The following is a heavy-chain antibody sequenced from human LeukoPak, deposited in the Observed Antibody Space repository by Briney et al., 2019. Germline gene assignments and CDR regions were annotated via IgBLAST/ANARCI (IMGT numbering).Heavy chain of an antibody. CDR3: ARGDCSGGSCLVLN. Sequence: ASVKVSCKASGYTFTSYGISWVRQAPGQGLEWMGWISAYNGNTNYAQKLQGRVTMATDTSTSTAYMELRSLRSDDTAVYYCARGDCSGGSCLVLNWGQGTLVTVSS. CDR1: GYTFTSYG. J-gene: IGHJ4*02. CDR2: ISAYNGNT. V-gene: IGHV1-18*01. D-gene: IGHD2-15*01.